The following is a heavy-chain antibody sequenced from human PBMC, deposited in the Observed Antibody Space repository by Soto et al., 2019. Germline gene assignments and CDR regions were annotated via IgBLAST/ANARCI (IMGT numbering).Heavy chain of an antibody. V-gene: IGHV3-53*01. J-gene: IGHJ4*02. CDR3: ARAGRLDLFDY. CDR1: GFTFSSNY. D-gene: IGHD1-1*01. Sequence: GSLRLSCASSGFTFSSNYMSWVRQAPGKGLEWVSVIYSGSSTYYADSVKGRFTISRDNSKNTLYLQMNSLRAEDTAVYYCARAGRLDLFDYWGQGTLVTVSS. CDR2: IYSGSST.